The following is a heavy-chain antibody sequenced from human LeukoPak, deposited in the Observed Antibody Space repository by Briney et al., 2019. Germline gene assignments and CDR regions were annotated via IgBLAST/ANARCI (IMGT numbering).Heavy chain of an antibody. CDR3: ARGGYSSGWYYFDY. CDR2: IGTAGDT. J-gene: IGHJ4*02. CDR1: GFTFSSYD. V-gene: IGHV3-13*01. D-gene: IGHD6-19*01. Sequence: GGSLRLSCAASGFTFSSYDMHWVRQATGKGLEWVSAIGTAGDTYYPGSVKGRFTISRENAKNSLYLQMNSLRAGDTAVYYCARGGYSSGWYYFDYWGQGTLVTVSS.